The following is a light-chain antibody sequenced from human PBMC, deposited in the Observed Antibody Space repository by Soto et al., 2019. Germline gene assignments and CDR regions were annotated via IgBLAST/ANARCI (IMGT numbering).Light chain of an antibody. CDR1: SSDIGAYNH. J-gene: IGLJ1*01. Sequence: QSVLTQPPSASGSPGQSVTISCTGISSDIGAYNHVSWYQQHPGKAPRFIIYEVSQRPSGVPDRFSGSKSGNTASLTVSGLQADDEADYYCSLYTSENTYVFGTGTKLTVL. V-gene: IGLV2-8*01. CDR2: EVS. CDR3: SLYTSENTYV.